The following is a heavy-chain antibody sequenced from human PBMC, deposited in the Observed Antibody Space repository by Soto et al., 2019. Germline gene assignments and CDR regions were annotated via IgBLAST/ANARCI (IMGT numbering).Heavy chain of an antibody. V-gene: IGHV3-9*01. J-gene: IGHJ6*03. D-gene: IGHD2-2*01. CDR2: ISWNSGSI. Sequence: GGSLRLSCAASGFTFDDHAMHWVRQAPGKGLEWVSGISWNSGSIGYADSMKGRFTISRDNAKNSLYLQMNSLRAEDTALYYCAKTGCSSTSCYTYSYYYMDVWGKGTTVTVSS. CDR3: AKTGCSSTSCYTYSYYYMDV. CDR1: GFTFDDHA.